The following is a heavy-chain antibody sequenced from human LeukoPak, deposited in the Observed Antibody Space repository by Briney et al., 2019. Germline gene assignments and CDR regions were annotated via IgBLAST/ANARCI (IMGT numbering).Heavy chain of an antibody. CDR3: ARDLGPPTGYCSGGSCYSHWFDP. V-gene: IGHV3-20*01. CDR2: INWNGGST. CDR1: GFTFDDYG. D-gene: IGHD2-15*01. Sequence: GGSLRLPCAASGFTFDDYGMSWVRQAPGKGLEWVSGINWNGGSTGYADSVKGRFTISRDNAKNSLYLQMNSLRAEDTALYHCARDLGPPTGYCSGGSCYSHWFDPWGQGTLVTVSS. J-gene: IGHJ5*02.